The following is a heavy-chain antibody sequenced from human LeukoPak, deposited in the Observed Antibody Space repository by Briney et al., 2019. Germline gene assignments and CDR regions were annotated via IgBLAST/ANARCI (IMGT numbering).Heavy chain of an antibody. V-gene: IGHV3-64*01. Sequence: PGGSLRLSCAASGFXFSNYVIHWVRQAPGKGLQYASAISSNGGSTYYANSVKGRFTISRDNSKNTLYLQMGSLRAEDMAVYYCARGITDDSNMVDYWGQGSLVTVSS. CDR2: ISSNGGST. J-gene: IGHJ4*02. CDR3: ARGITDDSNMVDY. D-gene: IGHD3-22*01. CDR1: GFXFSNYV.